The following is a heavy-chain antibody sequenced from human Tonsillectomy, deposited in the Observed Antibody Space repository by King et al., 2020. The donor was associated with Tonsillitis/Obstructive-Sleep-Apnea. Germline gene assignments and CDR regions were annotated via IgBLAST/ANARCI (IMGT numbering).Heavy chain of an antibody. CDR2: IYYSGST. J-gene: IGHJ6*02. Sequence: VQLQESGPGLVEPSQTLSLTCTVSGGSISSGGYYWSWIRQHPGKGLEWIGDIYYSGSTYYNPSLKSRVTISVDTSKNQFSLKLSSVTAADTAGYYCARDGGGSTSFYGMDVWGQGTAVTVSS. V-gene: IGHV4-31*03. CDR1: GGSISSGGYY. D-gene: IGHD2-2*01. CDR3: ARDGGGSTSFYGMDV.